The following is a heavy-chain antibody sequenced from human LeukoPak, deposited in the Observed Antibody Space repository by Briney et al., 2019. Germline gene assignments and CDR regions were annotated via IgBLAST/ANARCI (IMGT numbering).Heavy chain of an antibody. Sequence: GRSLRLSCAASGFTFDDYAMHWVRQAPGKGLEWVSGISWNSGSIGYADSVKGRFTISRDNAKNSPYLQMNSLRAEDTALYYCAKDLQGGPLDYWGQGTLVTVSS. CDR2: ISWNSGSI. CDR3: AKDLQGGPLDY. J-gene: IGHJ4*02. D-gene: IGHD3-16*01. CDR1: GFTFDDYA. V-gene: IGHV3-9*01.